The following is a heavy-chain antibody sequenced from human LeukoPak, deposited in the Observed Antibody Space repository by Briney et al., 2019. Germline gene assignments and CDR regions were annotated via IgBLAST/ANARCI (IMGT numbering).Heavy chain of an antibody. D-gene: IGHD3-16*02. J-gene: IGHJ4*02. Sequence: ASVKVSCTASGYTFTSYGISWVRQAPGQGLEWMGWISAYNGNTNYAQKLQGRVTMTTDTSTSTAYMELRSLRSDDTAVYYCARVLITFGGVIVEDYWGQGTLVTVSS. CDR3: ARVLITFGGVIVEDY. CDR2: ISAYNGNT. V-gene: IGHV1-18*01. CDR1: GYTFTSYG.